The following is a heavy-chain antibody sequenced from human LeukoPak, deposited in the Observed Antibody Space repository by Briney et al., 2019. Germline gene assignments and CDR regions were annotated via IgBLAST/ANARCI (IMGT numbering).Heavy chain of an antibody. CDR2: IYYSGST. CDR3: ARHRFFESRYGSGSYYQKGYYFDY. CDR1: GGSISSSSYY. J-gene: IGHJ4*02. Sequence: SETLSLTCTVSGGSISSSSYYWGWIRQPPGKGLEWIGSIYYSGSTYYNPSLKSRVTISVDTSKNQFSLKLSSVTAADTAVYYCARHRFFESRYGSGSYYQKGYYFDYWGQGTLVTVSS. V-gene: IGHV4-39*01. D-gene: IGHD3-10*01.